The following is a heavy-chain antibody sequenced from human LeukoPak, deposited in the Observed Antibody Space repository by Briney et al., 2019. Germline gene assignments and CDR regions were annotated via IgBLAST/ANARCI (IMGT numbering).Heavy chain of an antibody. D-gene: IGHD5-18*01. CDR3: ARVDRSGYRYGYSIDY. V-gene: IGHV1-8*01. J-gene: IGHJ4*02. Sequence: ASVKVSCKASGYTFTSYDINWVRQATGQGLEWMGWMNPNSGNTGYAQKFQGRVTMTRNTSISTAYMELSSLRSEDTAVYYCARVDRSGYRYGYSIDYWGPGTLVTVSS. CDR1: GYTFTSYD. CDR2: MNPNSGNT.